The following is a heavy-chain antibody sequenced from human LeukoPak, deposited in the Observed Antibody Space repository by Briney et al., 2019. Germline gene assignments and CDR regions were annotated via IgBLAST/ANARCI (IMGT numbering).Heavy chain of an antibody. CDR2: TYYRSKWYN. D-gene: IGHD3-10*01. CDR3: ARVYYGSGSYYNPPFDY. CDR1: GDSVSSNSAA. Sequence: SQTLSLTCAISGDSVSSNSAAWNWIRQSPSRGLEWLGRTYYRSKWYNDYAVSVKSRITINPDTSKNQFSLQLNSVTPEDTAVYYCARVYYGSGSYYNPPFDYWGQGTLVTVSS. J-gene: IGHJ4*02. V-gene: IGHV6-1*01.